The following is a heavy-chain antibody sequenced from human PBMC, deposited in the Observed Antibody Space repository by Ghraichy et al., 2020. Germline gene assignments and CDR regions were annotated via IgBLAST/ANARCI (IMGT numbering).Heavy chain of an antibody. CDR2: IKRKTDGGTT. CDR3: TYGDPYYYYGMDV. D-gene: IGHD4-17*01. V-gene: IGHV3-15*01. J-gene: IGHJ6*02. CDR1: GFTFSNAW. Sequence: GGSLRLSCAVSGFTFSNAWMSWVRQAPGKGLEWVGHIKRKTDGGTTDYAAPVKGRFSISRDDSKNTLYVQMNSLKTEDTAIYYCTYGDPYYYYGMDVWGQGTTVTVSS.